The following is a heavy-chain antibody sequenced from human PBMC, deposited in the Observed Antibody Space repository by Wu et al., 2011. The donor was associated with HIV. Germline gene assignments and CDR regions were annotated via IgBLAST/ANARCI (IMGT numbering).Heavy chain of an antibody. Sequence: QVQLVQSGAEVKKPGSSVKVSCKASGGTFNTYAISWVRQAPGQGLEWMGWIDPNRGGTNYAQKFQGRVTMTRNTSISTAYMELSSLRSEDTAVYYCARVPSWPAAIDFYYMDVWGKGTTVTVSS. CDR2: IDPNRGGT. D-gene: IGHD2-2*01. V-gene: IGHV1-8*02. J-gene: IGHJ6*03. CDR1: GGTFNTYA. CDR3: ARVPSWPAAIDFYYMDV.